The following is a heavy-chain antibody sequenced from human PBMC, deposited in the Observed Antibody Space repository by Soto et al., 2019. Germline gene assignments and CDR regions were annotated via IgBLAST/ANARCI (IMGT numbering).Heavy chain of an antibody. CDR1: GFTFDDYA. CDR2: INWDSGSI. V-gene: IGHV3-9*01. J-gene: IGHJ5*02. Sequence: EVQLVESGGGLVQPGRSLRLSCAASGFTFDDYAMPWVRQAPGKGLEWVSGINWDSGSIGYADSVKGRFTVSRDNAKNSLYLQMNSLRAEDTALYYGAKDKRGMITFGGIIVSWGQGTLVTVSS. CDR3: AKDKRGMITFGGIIVS. D-gene: IGHD3-16*02.